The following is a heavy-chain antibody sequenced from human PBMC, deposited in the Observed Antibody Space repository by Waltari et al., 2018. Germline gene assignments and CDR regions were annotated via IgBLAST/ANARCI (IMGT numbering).Heavy chain of an antibody. V-gene: IGHV3-74*01. D-gene: IGHD4-17*01. CDR1: GFSYSMYW. Sequence: VQLVESGGGLVQPGGSLRLSWAASGFSYSMYWMRCVRQAPGKGLVWVSRSNSDGSSTSYADSVKGRFTISKDNAKNTVYLQMNSLRAEDMAIYYCARGARRTTVTTGWWYFDLWGRGTLVTVSS. J-gene: IGHJ2*01. CDR3: ARGARRTTVTTGWWYFDL. CDR2: SNSDGSST.